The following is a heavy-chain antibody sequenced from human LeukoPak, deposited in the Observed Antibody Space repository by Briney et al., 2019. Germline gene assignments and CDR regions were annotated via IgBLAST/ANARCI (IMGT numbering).Heavy chain of an antibody. V-gene: IGHV4-34*01. J-gene: IGHJ3*02. Sequence: SETLSLTCAVYGGSFRGYYWSWIRQPPGKGLEWIGEINHSGSTNYNPSLKSRVTISLDTSKNQFSLRLSSVTAADTAVYYCARYRALNCSSTSCYRGDAFDIWGQGTMVTVSS. CDR1: GGSFRGYY. D-gene: IGHD2-2*02. CDR2: INHSGST. CDR3: ARYRALNCSSTSCYRGDAFDI.